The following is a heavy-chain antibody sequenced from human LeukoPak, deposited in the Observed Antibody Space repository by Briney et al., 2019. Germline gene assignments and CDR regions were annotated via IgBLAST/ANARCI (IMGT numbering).Heavy chain of an antibody. CDR1: GFSFSTYE. J-gene: IGHJ3*02. Sequence: GGSLRLSCAASGFSFSTYEVHWVRRARGKGREGVSYISASGQTVYYADTVRGRFTISRDNAKNSLYLQMNSLGAEDTAVYPCARDRDVDYGNDGFDIWGQGTTVTVSS. V-gene: IGHV3-48*03. D-gene: IGHD4/OR15-4a*01. CDR3: ARDRDVDYGNDGFDI. CDR2: ISASGQTV.